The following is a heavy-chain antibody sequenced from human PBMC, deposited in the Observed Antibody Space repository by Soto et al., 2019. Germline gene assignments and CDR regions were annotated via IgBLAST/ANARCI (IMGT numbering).Heavy chain of an antibody. Sequence: PGESLKISCKGSGYSFISYWIGWVRQMPGKGLEWMGIIYPGDSDTRYSPSFQGQVTISADKSISTAYLQWSSLKASDTAMYYCAVSSTYYDILNDYWGQGTLVTVSS. V-gene: IGHV5-51*01. CDR1: GYSFISYW. CDR2: IYPGDSDT. J-gene: IGHJ4*02. CDR3: AVSSTYYDILNDY. D-gene: IGHD3-9*01.